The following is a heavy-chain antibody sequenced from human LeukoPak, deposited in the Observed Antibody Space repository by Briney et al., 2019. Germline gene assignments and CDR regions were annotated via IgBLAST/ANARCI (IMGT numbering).Heavy chain of an antibody. V-gene: IGHV4-4*07. CDR1: GGSISSYY. D-gene: IGHD1-26*01. J-gene: IGHJ4*02. CDR3: ARSWAGMYYPFYYFDY. Sequence: PSETLSLTCTVSGGSISSYYWSWIRQPAGKGLEWIGRIYTSGSTNYNPSLKSRVNISADTSKNLFSLNLDSATAADTAVYYCARSWAGMYYPFYYFDYWGQGTLVSVSS. CDR2: IYTSGST.